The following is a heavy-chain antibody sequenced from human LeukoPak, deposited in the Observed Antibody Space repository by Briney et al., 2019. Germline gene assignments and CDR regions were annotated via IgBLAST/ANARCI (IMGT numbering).Heavy chain of an antibody. Sequence: GGSLRLSCAASGFTASDYYMDWVRQTPGKGLEWVGRSRNKANSYTTDFAATVKGRFTISRDESKNSLFLQMNSLKTEDTAGYYCVRGQSGGTLDIWGQGTMVTVSS. CDR3: VRGQSGGTLDI. CDR1: GFTASDYY. D-gene: IGHD2-15*01. CDR2: SRNKANSYTT. J-gene: IGHJ3*02. V-gene: IGHV3-72*01.